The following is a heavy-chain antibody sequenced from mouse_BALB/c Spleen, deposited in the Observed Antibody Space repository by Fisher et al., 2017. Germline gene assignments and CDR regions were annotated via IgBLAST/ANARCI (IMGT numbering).Heavy chain of an antibody. V-gene: IGHV1-80*01. Sequence: KFKGKATLTSDKSSSTAYMELSSLTSEDSAVYYCGNGNGYYAMDYWGQGTSVTVSS. CDR3: GNGNGYYAMDY. D-gene: IGHD2-1*01. J-gene: IGHJ4*01.